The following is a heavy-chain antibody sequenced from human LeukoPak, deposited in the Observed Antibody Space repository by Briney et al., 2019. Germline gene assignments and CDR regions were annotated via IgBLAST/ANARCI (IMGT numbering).Heavy chain of an antibody. J-gene: IGHJ5*02. Sequence: ASVKVSCKASGYTFTGYYMHWVRQAPGQGLEWMGWINPNSGGTNYAQKFQGRVAMTRDTSTSTVYMELSSLRSEDTAVYYCARDIFGEPSKSWKQLVLNWFDPWGQGTLVTVSS. CDR1: GYTFTGYY. D-gene: IGHD6-6*01. CDR3: ARDIFGEPSKSWKQLVLNWFDP. V-gene: IGHV1-2*02. CDR2: INPNSGGT.